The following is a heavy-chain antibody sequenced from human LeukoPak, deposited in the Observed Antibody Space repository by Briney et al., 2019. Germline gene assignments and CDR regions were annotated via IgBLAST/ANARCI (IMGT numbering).Heavy chain of an antibody. Sequence: SETLSLTCAVSGYSISSGYYWGWIRQPPGKGLEWIGSIYRSGSTYYNPSLKSRVTISVDTSKNQFSLKLSSVTAADTAVYYCARQDYYDSSGYYSPTDFDYRGQGTLVTVSS. CDR3: ARQDYYDSSGYYSPTDFDY. CDR2: IYRSGST. D-gene: IGHD3-22*01. J-gene: IGHJ4*02. CDR1: GYSISSGYY. V-gene: IGHV4-38-2*01.